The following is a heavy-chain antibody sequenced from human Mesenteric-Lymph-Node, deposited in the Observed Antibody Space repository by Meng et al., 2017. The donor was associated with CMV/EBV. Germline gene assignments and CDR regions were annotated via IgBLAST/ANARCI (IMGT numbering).Heavy chain of an antibody. CDR2: INSGGGSA. CDR3: ARDWGVAAAGPPTFFEY. CDR1: TFSTFY. J-gene: IGHJ4*02. D-gene: IGHD6-13*01. V-gene: IGHV1-46*01. Sequence: TFSTFYMHWVRQAPGQGLEWMGIINSGGGSATYAQKFQGKLSITRDTSTSTVNMELNSLRSEDTAVYYCARDWGVAAAGPPTFFEYWGQGTLVTVSS.